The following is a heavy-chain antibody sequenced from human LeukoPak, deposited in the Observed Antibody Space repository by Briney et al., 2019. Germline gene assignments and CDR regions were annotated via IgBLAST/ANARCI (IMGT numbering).Heavy chain of an antibody. CDR3: ARAYYNSGTCHFDF. Sequence: GGSLRLSCAASGFSFSIYTMNWVRQAPGKGLEWLSSINSGSNYIYYADSVKGRFTISRDNPKTSPYLQMNSLRAEDTAVYYSARAYYNSGTCHFDFWGRGTLIAVSS. D-gene: IGHD3-10*01. CDR2: INSGSNYI. J-gene: IGHJ4*02. V-gene: IGHV3-21*01. CDR1: GFSFSIYT.